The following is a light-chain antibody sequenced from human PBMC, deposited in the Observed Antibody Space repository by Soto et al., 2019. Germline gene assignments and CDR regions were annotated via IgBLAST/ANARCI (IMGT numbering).Light chain of an antibody. CDR1: ESIRDF. V-gene: IGKV1-39*01. Sequence: DILMTQSPSSLSASVGDRVTITCRASESIRDFLSWYQQKPRKPPQLLIFAASTLQHGVPSRFSGSASGTDFTLTISSLQPEDFAAYYCQQSYSAPYTFGQGTNLEIK. CDR2: AAS. J-gene: IGKJ2*01. CDR3: QQSYSAPYT.